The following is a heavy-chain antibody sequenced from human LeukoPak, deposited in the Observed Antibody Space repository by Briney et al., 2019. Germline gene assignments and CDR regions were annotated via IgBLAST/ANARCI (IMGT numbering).Heavy chain of an antibody. J-gene: IGHJ4*02. V-gene: IGHV3-30*18. Sequence: PGGSLRLSCAASGFTFSSYGMHWVRQAPGKGLEWVAVISYDGSNKYYADSVKGRFTLSRDNSKNTLYLQMNSLRAEDTAVYYCAKDPFDYWGQGTLVTVSS. CDR1: GFTFSSYG. CDR3: AKDPFDY. CDR2: ISYDGSNK.